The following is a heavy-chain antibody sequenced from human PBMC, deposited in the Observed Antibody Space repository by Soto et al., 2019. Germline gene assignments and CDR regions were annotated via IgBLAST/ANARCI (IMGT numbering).Heavy chain of an antibody. V-gene: IGHV3-23*01. CDR2: ISGSGGST. D-gene: IGHD6-6*01. CDR1: GFTFSSYA. CDR3: AKVAGVSSSSRDLGFDY. Sequence: GGSLRPSCAASGFTFSSYAMSWVRQSPGEGLEWVSAISGSGGSTYYADSVKGRFTISRDNSKNTLYLQMNSLRAEDTAVYYCAKVAGVSSSSRDLGFDYWGQGTLVTVSS. J-gene: IGHJ4*02.